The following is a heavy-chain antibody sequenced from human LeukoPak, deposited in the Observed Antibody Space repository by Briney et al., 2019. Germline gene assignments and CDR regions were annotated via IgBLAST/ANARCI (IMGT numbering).Heavy chain of an antibody. D-gene: IGHD3-3*01. Sequence: PGGSLRLSCAASGFTFSSYAMSWVRQAPGKGLEWVAVISYDGSNKYYADSVKGRFTISRDNSKNTLYLQMNSLRAEDTAVYYCAKDRYDFADYWGQGTLVTVSS. V-gene: IGHV3-30*18. CDR2: ISYDGSNK. CDR3: AKDRYDFADY. CDR1: GFTFSSYA. J-gene: IGHJ4*02.